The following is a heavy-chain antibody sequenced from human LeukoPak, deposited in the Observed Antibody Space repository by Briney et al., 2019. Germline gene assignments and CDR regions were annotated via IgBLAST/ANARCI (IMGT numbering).Heavy chain of an antibody. V-gene: IGHV3-23*01. CDR3: AKGERAAAGTLFDY. D-gene: IGHD6-13*01. CDR2: ISGSGGST. CDR1: GFTFSSHA. J-gene: IGHJ4*02. Sequence: GGSLRLSCAVSGFTFSSHAMSSVRQAPGKGLEWVSAISGSGGSTYYADSVKGRFTISRDNSKNTLYLQMNSLRAEDTAVYYCAKGERAAAGTLFDYWGQGTLVTVSS.